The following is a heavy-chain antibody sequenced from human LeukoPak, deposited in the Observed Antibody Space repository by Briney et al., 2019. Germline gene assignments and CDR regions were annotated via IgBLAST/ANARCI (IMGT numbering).Heavy chain of an antibody. CDR3: ARASGPFDY. J-gene: IGHJ4*02. V-gene: IGHV3-33*01. CDR1: GFTFSVYG. Sequence: SLRLSCAASGFTFSVYGMHWVRQAPGKGLEWVGVIWNDGSNKYYADSVKGRFTISRDNSKNTLYLQMNSLRAEDTAVYSCARASGPFDYWGQGTLVTVSS. D-gene: IGHD3-10*01. CDR2: IWNDGSNK.